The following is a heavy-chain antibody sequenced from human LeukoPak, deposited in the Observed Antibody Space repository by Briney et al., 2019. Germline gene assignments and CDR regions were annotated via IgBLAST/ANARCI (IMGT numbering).Heavy chain of an antibody. CDR3: CRQDWAY. Sequence: GGSLRLSCAASGFTFSSYEMNWVRQAPGKGLEWVSYIGTSDSSTYYADSVKGRFTIYRDNARKSLYLQMNNVTAEDTAVYYCCRQDWAYWGQGTLVTVSS. V-gene: IGHV3-48*03. CDR1: GFTFSSYE. CDR2: IGTSDSST. J-gene: IGHJ4*02. D-gene: IGHD2-21*01.